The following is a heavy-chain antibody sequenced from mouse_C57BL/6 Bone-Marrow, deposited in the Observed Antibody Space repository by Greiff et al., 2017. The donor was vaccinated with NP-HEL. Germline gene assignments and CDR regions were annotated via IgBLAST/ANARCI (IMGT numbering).Heavy chain of an antibody. CDR3: ARSSSGDGSSLDY. V-gene: IGHV1-63*01. D-gene: IGHD1-1*01. J-gene: IGHJ2*01. CDR1: GYTFTNYW. Sequence: QVQLQQSGAELVRPGTSVKMSCKASGYTFTNYWIGWAKQRPGHGLEWIGDIYPGGGYTNYNEKFKGKATLTADKSSSTAYMQFSSLTSEDSAIYCCARSSSGDGSSLDYWGQGTTLTVSS. CDR2: IYPGGGYT.